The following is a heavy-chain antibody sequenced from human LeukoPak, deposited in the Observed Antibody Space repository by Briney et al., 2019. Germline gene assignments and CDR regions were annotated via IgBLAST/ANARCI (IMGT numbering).Heavy chain of an antibody. Sequence: SETLSLTCTVSGGSISGYYWSWIRQSPGKGLEWIGYINYSGNTNYNPSLKSRLTMSVDTSKNQFSLNLSSVTDADTAVYYRARVASGYDFRLNYWGQGTLVTVSS. CDR3: ARVASGYDFRLNY. CDR2: INYSGNT. V-gene: IGHV4-59*01. D-gene: IGHD5-12*01. CDR1: GGSISGYY. J-gene: IGHJ4*02.